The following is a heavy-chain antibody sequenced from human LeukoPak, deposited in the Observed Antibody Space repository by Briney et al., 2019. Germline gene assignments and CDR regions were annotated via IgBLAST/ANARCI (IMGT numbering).Heavy chain of an antibody. Sequence: NPGGSLRLSCAASGFTFSSYAMNWVRQAPGKGLDWVSYISSRSFTIYYADSVKGRFTISRDNAKNSLYLEMNSLRDEDTAVYYCARSVIAVAGYDAFDIWGQGTVVTVSS. J-gene: IGHJ3*02. CDR2: ISSRSFTI. D-gene: IGHD6-19*01. CDR1: GFTFSSYA. CDR3: ARSVIAVAGYDAFDI. V-gene: IGHV3-48*02.